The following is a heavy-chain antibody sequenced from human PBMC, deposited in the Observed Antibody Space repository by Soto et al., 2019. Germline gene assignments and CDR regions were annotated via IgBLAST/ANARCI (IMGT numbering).Heavy chain of an antibody. CDR2: INPSGGST. Sequence: ALVKVSCKASEDTFRNYAISWVRQAPGQGLEWMGIINPSGGSTSYAQKFQGRVTMTRDTSTSTVYMELSSLRSEDTAVYYCARRIDLGYYDSSGYYRDAFDIWGQGTMVTVS. V-gene: IGHV1-46*01. D-gene: IGHD3-22*01. CDR1: EDTFRNYA. CDR3: ARRIDLGYYDSSGYYRDAFDI. J-gene: IGHJ3*02.